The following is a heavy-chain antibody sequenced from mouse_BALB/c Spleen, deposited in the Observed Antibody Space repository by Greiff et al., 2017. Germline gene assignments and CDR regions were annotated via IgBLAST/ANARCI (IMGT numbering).Heavy chain of an antibody. CDR2: IDPANGNT. CDR3: ARSDGYPYYYAMDY. Sequence: EVMLVESGAELVKPGASVKLSCTASGFNIKDTYMHWVKQRPEQGLEWIGRIDPANGNTKYDPKFQGKATITADTSSNTAYLQLSSLTSEDTAVYYCARSDGYPYYYAMDYWGQGTSVTVSS. CDR1: GFNIKDTY. J-gene: IGHJ4*01. V-gene: IGHV14-3*02. D-gene: IGHD2-3*01.